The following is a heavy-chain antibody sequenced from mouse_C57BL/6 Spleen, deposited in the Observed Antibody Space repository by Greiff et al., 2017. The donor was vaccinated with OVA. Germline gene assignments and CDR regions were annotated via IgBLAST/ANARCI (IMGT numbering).Heavy chain of an antibody. CDR2: ISYDGSN. D-gene: IGHD2-1*01. CDR1: GYSITSGYY. V-gene: IGHV3-6*01. Sequence: EVQLQQSGPGLVKPSQSLSLTCSVTGYSITSGYYWNWIRQFPANKLEWMGYISYDGSNNYNPSLKNRISITRDTSKNQFFLKLNSVTTEDTATYYCAKYGNSFAYWGQGTLVTVSA. J-gene: IGHJ3*01. CDR3: AKYGNSFAY.